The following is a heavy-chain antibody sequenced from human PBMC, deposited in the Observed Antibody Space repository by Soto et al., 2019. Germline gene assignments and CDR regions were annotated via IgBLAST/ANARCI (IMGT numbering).Heavy chain of an antibody. D-gene: IGHD4-17*01. CDR1: GGSISSGGYY. Sequence: QVQLQESGPGLVKPSQTLSLTCTVSGGSISSGGYYWSWIRQHPGKGLEWIGYIYYSGSTYYNPXLKRRVTISVXXSXNXXSLKLSSVTAADTAVYYCARTRATKRLGWNWYFDLWGRGTLVTVSS. V-gene: IGHV4-31*03. CDR3: ARTRATKRLGWNWYFDL. CDR2: IYYSGST. J-gene: IGHJ2*01.